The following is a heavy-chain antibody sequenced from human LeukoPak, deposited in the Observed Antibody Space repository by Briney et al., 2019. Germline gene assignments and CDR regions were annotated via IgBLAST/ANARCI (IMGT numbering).Heavy chain of an antibody. D-gene: IGHD3-3*02. J-gene: IGHJ4*02. CDR1: GFTFSSYA. Sequence: GGSLRLSCAASGFTFSSYAMHWVRQAPGKGLEWVAVISYDGSNKYYADSVKGQFTISRDNSKNTLYPQMNSLRAEDTAVCYCARGIRGFDYWGQGTLVTVSS. V-gene: IGHV3-30-3*01. CDR2: ISYDGSNK. CDR3: ARGIRGFDY.